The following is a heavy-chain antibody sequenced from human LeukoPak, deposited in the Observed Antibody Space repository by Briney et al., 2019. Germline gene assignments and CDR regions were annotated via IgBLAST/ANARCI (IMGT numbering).Heavy chain of an antibody. J-gene: IGHJ6*03. CDR2: ISYDGSNK. CDR1: GFTFSSYA. Sequence: PGGSLRLSCAASGFTFSSYAMHWVRQAPGKGLEWVAVISYDGSNKYYADSVKGRFTISRDNAKNSLYLQMNSLRAEDTALYYCARDIGYSYGYWYYYYYMDVWGKGTTVTVSS. D-gene: IGHD5-18*01. V-gene: IGHV3-30*04. CDR3: ARDIGYSYGYWYYYYYMDV.